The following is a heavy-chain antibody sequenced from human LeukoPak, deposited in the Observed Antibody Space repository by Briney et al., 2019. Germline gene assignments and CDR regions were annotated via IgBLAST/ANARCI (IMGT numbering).Heavy chain of an antibody. J-gene: IGHJ4*02. Sequence: ASVKVSCKASGYTFTSYDINWVRQATGQGLEWMGWMNPNSGNTGYAQKFQGRVTMTRDTSTSTVYMELSSLRSEDTAVYYCARELRGVGATDYWGQGTLVTVSS. V-gene: IGHV1-8*01. D-gene: IGHD1-26*01. CDR3: ARELRGVGATDY. CDR2: MNPNSGNT. CDR1: GYTFTSYD.